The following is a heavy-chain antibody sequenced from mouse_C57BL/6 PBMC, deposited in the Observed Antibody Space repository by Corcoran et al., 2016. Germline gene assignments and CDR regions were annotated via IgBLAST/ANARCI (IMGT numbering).Heavy chain of an antibody. V-gene: IGHV3-6*01. Sequence: DVQLQESGPGLVKPSQSLSLTCSVTGYSIPSGYYWNWIRPFPGNKLEWMGYISNDGSNNYNPSLKNRISITRDTSKNQFFLKLNSVTTEDTATYDCARDRWDGDFDYWGQGTTLTVSS. D-gene: IGHD4-1*01. CDR2: ISNDGSN. CDR1: GYSIPSGYY. J-gene: IGHJ2*01. CDR3: ARDRWDGDFDY.